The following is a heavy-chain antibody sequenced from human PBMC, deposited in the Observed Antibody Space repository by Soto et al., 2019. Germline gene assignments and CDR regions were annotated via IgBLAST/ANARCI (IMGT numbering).Heavy chain of an antibody. J-gene: IGHJ4*02. D-gene: IGHD6-19*01. CDR3: ATLVVRGISAGWPP. CDR2: ISSDGGST. CDR1: GFSFGSYW. V-gene: IGHV3-74*01. Sequence: GGSLRLSGVASGFSFGSYWMHWVRQVPGGGLMWFSRISSDGGSTDYAESVQGRFTTSSDNAKNTLFLQISSLSAEDTALYYFATLVVRGISAGWPPWGQGTLVTVS.